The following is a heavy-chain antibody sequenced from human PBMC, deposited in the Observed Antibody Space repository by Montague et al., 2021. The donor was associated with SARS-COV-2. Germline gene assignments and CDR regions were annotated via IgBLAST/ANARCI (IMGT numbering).Heavy chain of an antibody. Sequence: SETLSLTCTVSGGSISSYYWSWIRQPPGKGLEWIGYIYYSGSTNYNPSHKGRVTISVDTSKNQFSLKLSSVTAADTAVYYCARVFPRWLQFDPYFDYWGQGTLVTVSS. CDR3: ARVFPRWLQFDPYFDY. J-gene: IGHJ4*02. D-gene: IGHD5-24*01. CDR2: IYYSGST. V-gene: IGHV4-59*01. CDR1: GGSISSYY.